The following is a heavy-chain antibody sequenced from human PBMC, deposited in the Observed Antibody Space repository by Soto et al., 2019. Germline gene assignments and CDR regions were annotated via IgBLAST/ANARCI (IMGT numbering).Heavy chain of an antibody. D-gene: IGHD5-12*01. J-gene: IGHJ6*03. Sequence: PSQTLSLTCAISGDSVSSISAGWNWVRQTPSRGLEWLGRTYYKSKWFNNYAVSVKSRITINPDTSQNQFSLQLDSVTPEDTAVYYCARGSWDDVSGHYYMDVWGKGTTVTVSS. CDR1: GDSVSSISAG. CDR3: ARGSWDDVSGHYYMDV. CDR2: TYYKSKWFN. V-gene: IGHV6-1*01.